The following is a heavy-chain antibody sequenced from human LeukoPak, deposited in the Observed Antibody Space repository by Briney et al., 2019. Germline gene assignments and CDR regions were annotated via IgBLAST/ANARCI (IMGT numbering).Heavy chain of an antibody. CDR3: ARSSHYYYGSGPLNAYYFDY. CDR1: GYSFTSYW. J-gene: IGHJ4*02. D-gene: IGHD3-10*01. V-gene: IGHV5-51*01. CDR2: IYPGDSDT. Sequence: PGESLKISCKGSGYSFTSYWIGWVRQMPGKGLEWMGIIYPGDSDTRNSPSFQGQVTISADKSISTACLQWSSLRASDTAMYYCARSSHYYYGSGPLNAYYFDYWGPGTLVTVSS.